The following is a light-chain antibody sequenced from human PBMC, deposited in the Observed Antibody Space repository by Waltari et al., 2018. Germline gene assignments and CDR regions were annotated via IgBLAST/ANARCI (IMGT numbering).Light chain of an antibody. Sequence: QSVLTQPPSASGTPGQRVTISCSGSISNLGTNYVYWYQQFPGTAPKLLLQRNKQRPAGVPDRFSGSKSGTSASLAISGLRSEDEADYYCASWDDSLSVGVFGGGTKLTVL. CDR1: ISNLGTNY. V-gene: IGLV1-47*01. J-gene: IGLJ3*02. CDR3: ASWDDSLSVGV. CDR2: RNK.